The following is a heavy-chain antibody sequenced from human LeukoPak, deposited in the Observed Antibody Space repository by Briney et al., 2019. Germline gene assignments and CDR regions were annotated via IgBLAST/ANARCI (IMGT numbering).Heavy chain of an antibody. CDR2: ISYDGSNK. CDR3: AKAWRAYGDYHTFDI. CDR1: GFTFSSYG. D-gene: IGHD4-17*01. V-gene: IGHV3-30*18. J-gene: IGHJ3*02. Sequence: GGSLRLSCAASGFTFSSYGMHWVRQAPGKGLEWVAVISYDGSNKCYADSVEGRFTISRDNSKNTLYLQMNSLRAEDTAVYYCAKAWRAYGDYHTFDIWGQGTMVTVSS.